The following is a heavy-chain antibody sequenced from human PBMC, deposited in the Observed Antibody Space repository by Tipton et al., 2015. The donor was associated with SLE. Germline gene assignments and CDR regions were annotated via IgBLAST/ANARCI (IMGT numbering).Heavy chain of an antibody. CDR2: IYHGDSDT. J-gene: IGHJ6*03. D-gene: IGHD3-16*01. CDR3: ATSRRNWGSHGDYYMDV. CDR1: GYSFTNYW. V-gene: IGHV5-51*03. Sequence: VQLVQSGAEVKKPGESLKISCKGSGYSFTNYWIGWVRQMPGKGLEWMGIIYHGDSDTGYSPSFQGQVTISADKSISTAYLQWSSLKASDSAIYYCATSRRNWGSHGDYYMDVWGKGTTVTVSS.